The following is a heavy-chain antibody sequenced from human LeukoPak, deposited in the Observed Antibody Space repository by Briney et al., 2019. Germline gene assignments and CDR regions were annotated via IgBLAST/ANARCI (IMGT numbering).Heavy chain of an antibody. CDR1: GGSFSGFY. Sequence: PSETLSLTCAVYGGSFSGFYWNWIRQPPGKGLEWIGEINHSGSTNYNPSLKSRVTISVDTSKNQFSLKLSSVTAADTAVYYCARVNCIVLMVYAIRKYFDYWGQGTLVTVSS. CDR3: ARVNCIVLMVYAIRKYFDY. J-gene: IGHJ4*02. CDR2: INHSGST. V-gene: IGHV4-34*01. D-gene: IGHD2-8*01.